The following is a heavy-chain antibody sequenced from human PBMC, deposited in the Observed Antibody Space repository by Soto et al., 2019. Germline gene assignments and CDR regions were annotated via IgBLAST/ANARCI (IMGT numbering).Heavy chain of an antibody. D-gene: IGHD3-10*01. Sequence: EVQLVESGGGLVQRGGSLRLSCAVSGFTFSSYWMSWVRQAPGKGLEWVANIKEDGSEKHYVDSVKGRFTISRDNAKNSHFLQMNSLGADYTAVYFCAGGHSRCWFDGDWYFDLWGRGTLVTVSS. CDR2: IKEDGSEK. CDR1: GFTFSSYW. V-gene: IGHV3-7*04. J-gene: IGHJ2*01. CDR3: AGGHSRCWFDGDWYFDL.